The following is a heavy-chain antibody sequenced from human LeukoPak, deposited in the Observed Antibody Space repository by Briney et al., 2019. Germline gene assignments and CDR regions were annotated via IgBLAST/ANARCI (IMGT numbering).Heavy chain of an antibody. J-gene: IGHJ6*03. CDR1: GGTFSSYA. CDR2: LIPIFGTA. CDR3: ARVSNYYYYYYMDV. D-gene: IGHD4-11*01. V-gene: IGHV1-69*13. Sequence: ASVKVSCKASGGTFSSYAISWVRQAPGQGLEWMGGLIPIFGTANYAQKFQGRVTITADESTSTAYMELSSLRSEDTAVYYCARVSNYYYYYYMDVWGKGTTVTVSS.